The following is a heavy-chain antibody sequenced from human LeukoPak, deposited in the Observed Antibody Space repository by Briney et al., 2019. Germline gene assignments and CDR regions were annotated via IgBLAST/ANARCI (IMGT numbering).Heavy chain of an antibody. CDR1: GLSFSNYA. J-gene: IGHJ4*02. CDR3: AKDQTAAVGQLDY. Sequence: LWGSLRLSCTASGLSFSNYAMTWVRQAPGKGLEWASVISASGTDTYYADSVKGRFTTSRDNSQNTLYLHMNSLRAEDTAVYYCAKDQTAAVGQLDYWGQGTVVTVSS. V-gene: IGHV3-23*01. D-gene: IGHD6-13*01. CDR2: ISASGTDT.